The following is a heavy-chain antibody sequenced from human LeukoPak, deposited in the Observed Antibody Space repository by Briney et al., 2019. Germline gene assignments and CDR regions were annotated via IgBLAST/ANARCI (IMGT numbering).Heavy chain of an antibody. Sequence: GRSLRLSCAASGFTFSSYAMHWVRQAPGKGLEWVAVISYDGSNTYYADSVKGRFTISRDNSKNTLYLQMSSLRVEDTAVYYCAKGWDSSGSPPFDYWGQGTLVTVSS. J-gene: IGHJ4*02. D-gene: IGHD3-10*01. V-gene: IGHV3-30-3*01. CDR1: GFTFSSYA. CDR3: AKGWDSSGSPPFDY. CDR2: ISYDGSNT.